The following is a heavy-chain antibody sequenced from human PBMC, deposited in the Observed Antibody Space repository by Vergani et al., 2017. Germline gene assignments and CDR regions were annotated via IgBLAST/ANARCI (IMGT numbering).Heavy chain of an antibody. D-gene: IGHD3-22*01. V-gene: IGHV4-30-4*08. Sequence: QVQLQESGPGLVKPSQTLSLTCTVSGGSISSGDYYWSWIRQPPRKGLEWIGYIYYSGSTYYNPSLKSRVTISVDTSKNQFSLKLSSVTAADTAVYYCARDRSIYDSSGYYYYYYGMDVWGQGTTVTVSS. CDR1: GGSISSGDYY. CDR3: ARDRSIYDSSGYYYYYYGMDV. CDR2: IYYSGST. J-gene: IGHJ6*02.